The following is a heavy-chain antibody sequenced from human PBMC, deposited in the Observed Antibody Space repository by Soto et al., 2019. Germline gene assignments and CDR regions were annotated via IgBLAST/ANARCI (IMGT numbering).Heavy chain of an antibody. D-gene: IGHD2-15*01. CDR3: ARHLLTSLHSPRRDY. J-gene: IGHJ4*02. Sequence: SETLSLTCTVSGGSIGSSSYYWGWIRQPPGKGLEWIGSIYYSGSTYYNPSLKSRVTISVDTSKNQFSLKLSSVTAADTAVYYCARHLLTSLHSPRRDYWGQGTLVTVSS. CDR2: IYYSGST. CDR1: GGSIGSSSYY. V-gene: IGHV4-39*01.